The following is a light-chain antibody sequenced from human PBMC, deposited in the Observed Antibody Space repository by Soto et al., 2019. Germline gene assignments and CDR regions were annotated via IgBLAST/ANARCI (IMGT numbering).Light chain of an antibody. CDR3: QQYNDNWT. J-gene: IGKJ1*01. CDR2: KAS. CDR1: QSISRW. V-gene: IGKV1-5*03. Sequence: DIPMTQSPSTLSAAVGDRVTITCRASQSISRWLACYQQKSGTAPKLLIYKASTLQSGVPSMFSGGGSGTEFALTISSLQPDDSATYYGQQYNDNWTFGQGTKVEIK.